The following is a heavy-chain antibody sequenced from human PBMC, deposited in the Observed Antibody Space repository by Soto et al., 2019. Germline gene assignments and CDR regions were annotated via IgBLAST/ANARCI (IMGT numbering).Heavy chain of an antibody. CDR2: IKQDGSEK. Sequence: PGGSLRLSCAASGFTFSSYWMSWVRQAPGKGLEWVANIKQDGSEKYYVDSVKGRFTISRDNAKNSLYLQMNSLRAEDTAVYYCARGSGYSSSLYFDYWGQGTLVTVSS. V-gene: IGHV3-7*03. D-gene: IGHD6-6*01. J-gene: IGHJ4*02. CDR3: ARGSGYSSSLYFDY. CDR1: GFTFSSYW.